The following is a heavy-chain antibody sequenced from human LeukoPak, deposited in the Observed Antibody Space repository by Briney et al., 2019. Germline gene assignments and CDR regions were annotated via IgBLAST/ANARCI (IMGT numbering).Heavy chain of an antibody. Sequence: GSLRLSCAASGFTFSSYATHWVRQAPGKGLEWVAVISYDGSNKCYADSVKGRFTISRDNSKNTLYLQMNSLRAEDTAVYYCARDDYWGQGTLVTVSS. CDR1: GFTFSSYA. CDR3: ARDDY. V-gene: IGHV3-30-3*01. J-gene: IGHJ4*02. CDR2: ISYDGSNK.